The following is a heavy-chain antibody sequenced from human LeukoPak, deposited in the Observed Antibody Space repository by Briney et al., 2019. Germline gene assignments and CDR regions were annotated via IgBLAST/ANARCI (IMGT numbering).Heavy chain of an antibody. J-gene: IGHJ4*02. Sequence: ASVKVSCKASGYTFTSYGISWVRQAPGQGLEWMGWISAYNGNTNYAQKLQGRVTMTTDTSTSTAYMELRSLRSDDTAVYYCARDSVVHYYGSGSYSTFYYWGQGTLVTVSS. CDR1: GYTFTSYG. D-gene: IGHD3-10*01. V-gene: IGHV1-18*01. CDR2: ISAYNGNT. CDR3: ARDSVVHYYGSGSYSTFYY.